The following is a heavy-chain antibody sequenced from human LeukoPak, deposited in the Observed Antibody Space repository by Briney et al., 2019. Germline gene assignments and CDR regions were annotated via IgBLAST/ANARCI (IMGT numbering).Heavy chain of an antibody. Sequence: PSETLSLTCAVYGGSFSDYYWNWIRQSPGKGLEWIGEINHSGSTNYNPSLKTRVTISVDTSKNQFSLKLNSVTAADTAVYFCAKTPTALVRGGYYFDSLGQGTLVTVSS. J-gene: IGHJ4*02. CDR1: GGSFSDYY. CDR2: INHSGST. CDR3: AKTPTALVRGGYYFDS. D-gene: IGHD6-6*01. V-gene: IGHV4-34*01.